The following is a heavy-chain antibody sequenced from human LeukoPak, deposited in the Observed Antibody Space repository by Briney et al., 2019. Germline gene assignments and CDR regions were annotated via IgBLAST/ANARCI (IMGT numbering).Heavy chain of an antibody. CDR1: GGSVSSGISY. D-gene: IGHD6-13*01. V-gene: IGHV4-61*01. CDR2: ISDSGGS. CDR3: ARVPAAGTGLDY. J-gene: IGHJ4*02. Sequence: PSETLSLTCSVSGGSVSSGISYWSWIRQPPGEGLEWIAYISDSGGSDYNPSLRGRVTISLDTSKNQFPLRLTSVTAADTAVYYCARVPAAGTGLDYWGQGTLVTVSS.